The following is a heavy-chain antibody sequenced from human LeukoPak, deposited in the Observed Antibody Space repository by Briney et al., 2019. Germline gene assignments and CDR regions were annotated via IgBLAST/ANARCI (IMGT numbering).Heavy chain of an antibody. CDR1: GFTLSNYD. Sequence: GGSLRLSCAASGFTLSNYDMNWVRQAPRKGLEWVSSISTSSRYIYYKASVRGRFTISRADAKNSLYLEMNSLRAEDTAVYYCARADCSSSTCYLRRSWFDPWGQGTLVTVSS. CDR2: ISTSSRYI. J-gene: IGHJ5*02. V-gene: IGHV3-21*01. D-gene: IGHD2-2*01. CDR3: ARADCSSSTCYLRRSWFDP.